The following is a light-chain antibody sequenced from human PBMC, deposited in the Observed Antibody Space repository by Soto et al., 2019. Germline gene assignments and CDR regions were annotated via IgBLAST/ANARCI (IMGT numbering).Light chain of an antibody. J-gene: IGKJ4*01. CDR1: QGIGDT. CDR2: DTS. V-gene: IGKV3-15*01. Sequence: TQTPATLSVSTGERATLPFRASQGIGDTLAWYQQKPGQTPRLLIYDTSIRATGVPARFSGSRSGAEFTLTISSLQSEDFAVYYCQHYVNWPLTFGGGTMVDIK. CDR3: QHYVNWPLT.